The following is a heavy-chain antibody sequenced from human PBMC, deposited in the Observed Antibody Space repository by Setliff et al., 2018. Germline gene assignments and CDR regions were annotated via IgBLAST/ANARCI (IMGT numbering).Heavy chain of an antibody. D-gene: IGHD1-1*01. CDR3: TSAKLERRTGHHYYMDV. V-gene: IGHV3-15*01. Sequence: GGSLRLFCAASGLTFSHAWMTWVRQSPGKGLEWVGRIRSRNDGGTTDYAAPVKGRFTFSRDDSKNTLYLQMNNLKTEDTATYYCTSAKLERRTGHHYYMDVWGKGTTVTVSS. CDR2: IRSRNDGGTT. J-gene: IGHJ6*03. CDR1: GLTFSHAW.